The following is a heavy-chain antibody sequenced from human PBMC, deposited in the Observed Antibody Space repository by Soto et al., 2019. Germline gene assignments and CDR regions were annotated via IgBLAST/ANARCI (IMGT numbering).Heavy chain of an antibody. CDR2: ISWNSGSI. J-gene: IGHJ4*02. CDR1: GFTFDDYA. V-gene: IGHV3-9*01. D-gene: IGHD6-13*01. Sequence: GGSLRLSCAASGFTFDDYAMHWVRQAPGKGLEWVSGISWNSGSIGYADSVKGRFTISRDNAKNSLYLQMNSLRAEDTALYYCAKDIHSDSSSWHFDYWGQGTLVTVSS. CDR3: AKDIHSDSSSWHFDY.